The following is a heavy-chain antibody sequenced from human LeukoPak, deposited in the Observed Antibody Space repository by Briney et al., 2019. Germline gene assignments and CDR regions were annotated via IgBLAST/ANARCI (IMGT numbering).Heavy chain of an antibody. J-gene: IGHJ5*02. V-gene: IGHV4-4*09. CDR1: GGSISSYC. CDR3: ATSHDVKTAPYDL. CDR2: IFTSGST. D-gene: IGHD2-21*01. Sequence: PSETLSLTCTVSGGSISSYCWSWVRQPPGKGLEWIGYIFTSGSTDYNPSLKSRVTMSVGTSKNQLSMELRFLTAADTAVYYCATSHDVKTAPYDLWGQGTLVTVSS.